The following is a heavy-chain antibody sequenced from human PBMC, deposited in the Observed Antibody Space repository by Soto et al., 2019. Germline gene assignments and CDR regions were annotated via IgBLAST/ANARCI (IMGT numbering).Heavy chain of an antibody. D-gene: IGHD3-22*01. CDR2: ISGSGGST. J-gene: IGHJ4*02. CDR1: GFTFSSYA. V-gene: IGHV3-23*01. Sequence: PGGSLRLSCAASGFTFSSYAMSWVRQAPGKGLEWVSTISGSGGSTYYADSVKGRFTISRDNSKNTLYLQMNSLRAEDTAVYYCAKDTYYDSSGTYYFDYWGQGTRVTVSS. CDR3: AKDTYYDSSGTYYFDY.